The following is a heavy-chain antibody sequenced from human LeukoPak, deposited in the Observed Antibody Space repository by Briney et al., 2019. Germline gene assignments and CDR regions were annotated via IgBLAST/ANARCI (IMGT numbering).Heavy chain of an antibody. CDR3: AKGKQLAGAGYFDY. Sequence: GGSLRLSCAASGFTFSSYAMSWVRQAPGKGLEWVSTITGSGGTTYYADSVRGRITISRDNSKNTLYLQMNSLRAEDTAVYYCAKGKQLAGAGYFDYWGQGTLVTVSS. D-gene: IGHD6-6*01. CDR1: GFTFSSYA. V-gene: IGHV3-23*01. J-gene: IGHJ4*02. CDR2: ITGSGGTT.